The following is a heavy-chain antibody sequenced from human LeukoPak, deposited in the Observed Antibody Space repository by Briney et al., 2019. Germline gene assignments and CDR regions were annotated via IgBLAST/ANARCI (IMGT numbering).Heavy chain of an antibody. CDR1: GGSITSYY. D-gene: IGHD1-26*01. CDR2: IYYSGNT. CDR3: AREDSGTSIDY. Sequence: SETPSLTCTVSGGSITSYYYTWIRQPPGKGLEWIGYIYYSGNTNYNPSLKSRVTMSLDMSKNQFSLRLTSVTAADTAVYYCAREDSGTSIDYWGQGTLVTVPS. J-gene: IGHJ4*01. V-gene: IGHV4-59*01.